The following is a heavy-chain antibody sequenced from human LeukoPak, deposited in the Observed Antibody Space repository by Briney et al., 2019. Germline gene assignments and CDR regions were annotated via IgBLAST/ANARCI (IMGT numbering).Heavy chain of an antibody. CDR3: AIQNLDIVVVPAAIEYFDY. CDR1: GGSISSGDYY. D-gene: IGHD2-2*02. V-gene: IGHV4-30-4*01. Sequence: PSQTLSLTCTVSGGSISSGDYYWSWIRQPPGKGLEWIGYIYYSGSTNYNPSLKSRVTISVDTSKNQFSLKLSSVTAADTAVYYCAIQNLDIVVVPAAIEYFDYWGQGTLSPSPQ. CDR2: IYYSGST. J-gene: IGHJ4*02.